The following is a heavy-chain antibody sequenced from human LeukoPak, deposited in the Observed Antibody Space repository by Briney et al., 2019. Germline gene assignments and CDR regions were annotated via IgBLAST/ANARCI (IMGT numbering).Heavy chain of an antibody. Sequence: SETLSLTCAVYGGSFSGYYWSWIRQPPGKGLEWIGYIYSSGSTNYNPSLKSRVTISVDTSKNQFSLKLSSVTAADTAVYYCARDPYYFDLWGRGTLVTVSS. V-gene: IGHV4-59*01. CDR2: IYSSGST. CDR3: ARDPYYFDL. CDR1: GGSFSGYY. J-gene: IGHJ2*01.